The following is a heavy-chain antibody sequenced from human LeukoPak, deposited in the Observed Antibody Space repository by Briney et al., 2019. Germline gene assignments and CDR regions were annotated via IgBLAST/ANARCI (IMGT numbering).Heavy chain of an antibody. CDR3: AKETGYSSSWYWFDP. Sequence: GGSLRLSCAASGFTFSSYWMHWVRQAPGKGLVWVSRINSDGSSTYYADSVKGRFTISRDNSKNTLYLQMNSLRAEDTAVYYCAKETGYSSSWYWFDPWGQGTLVTVSS. CDR2: INSDGSST. J-gene: IGHJ5*02. D-gene: IGHD6-13*01. V-gene: IGHV3-74*01. CDR1: GFTFSSYW.